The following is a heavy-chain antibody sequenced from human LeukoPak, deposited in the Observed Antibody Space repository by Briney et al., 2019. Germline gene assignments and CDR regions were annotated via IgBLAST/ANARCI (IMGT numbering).Heavy chain of an antibody. CDR3: AKDLISYFDY. J-gene: IGHJ4*02. CDR2: IRYDGSNK. D-gene: IGHD3-16*01. Sequence: GGSLRLSCAASGFTFSSFGMHWVRQAPGQGLEWVAFIRYDGSNKYYADSVKGRFTISRDNSKNTLYLQMNSLRAEDTAVYYCAKDLISYFDYWGQGTLVTVSS. CDR1: GFTFSSFG. V-gene: IGHV3-30*02.